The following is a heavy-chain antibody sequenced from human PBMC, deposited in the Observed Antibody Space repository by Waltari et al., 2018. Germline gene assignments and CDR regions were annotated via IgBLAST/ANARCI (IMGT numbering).Heavy chain of an antibody. CDR1: GGSLSGYH. CDR2: INDSGRT. J-gene: IGHJ6*03. V-gene: IGHV4-34*02. CDR3: ARVFGYYDYYMDV. Sequence: QVQLQQWGAGLLKPSETLSLTCDVSGGSLSGYHWTWIRQPPGKGLEWIGEINDSGRTTYNPSLESRVTVSIDTANNQFSLRVRSVTAADTAVYYCARVFGYYDYYMDVWGKGTTVTISS. D-gene: IGHD3-3*01.